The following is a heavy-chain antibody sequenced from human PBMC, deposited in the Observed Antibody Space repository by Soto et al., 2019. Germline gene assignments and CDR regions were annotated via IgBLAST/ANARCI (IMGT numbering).Heavy chain of an antibody. CDR3: AIYRTYYYDSSGYYWPFDI. CDR1: GYTFTSYA. CDR2: INAGNGNT. D-gene: IGHD3-22*01. J-gene: IGHJ3*02. V-gene: IGHV1-3*01. Sequence: VCCKASGYTFTSYAMHCVPQAPGQRLEWMGWINAGNGNTKYSQKFQGRVTITRDTSASTAYMELSSLRSEDTAVYYCAIYRTYYYDSSGYYWPFDIWGQGTMVTVSS.